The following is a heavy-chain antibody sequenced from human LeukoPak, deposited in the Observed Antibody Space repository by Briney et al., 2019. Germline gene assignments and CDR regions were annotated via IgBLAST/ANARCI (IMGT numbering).Heavy chain of an antibody. Sequence: ASVKVSYKTSGGTFISYAISWVRQAPGQGLEWMGGIIPIFGTANYAQKFQGRVTITADESTSTAYMELSSLRSEDTAVYYCARARGFVVVPAAMVRHYYYGMDVWGKGTTVTVSS. CDR2: IIPIFGTA. V-gene: IGHV1-69*13. D-gene: IGHD2-2*01. J-gene: IGHJ6*04. CDR1: GGTFISYA. CDR3: ARARGFVVVPAAMVRHYYYGMDV.